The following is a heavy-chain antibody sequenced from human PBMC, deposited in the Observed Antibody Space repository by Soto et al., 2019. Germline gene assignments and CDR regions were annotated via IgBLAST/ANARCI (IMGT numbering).Heavy chain of an antibody. CDR1: GYSFTSYW. J-gene: IGHJ4*02. Sequence: PWESLKISCKGSGYSFTSYWIGWVRQMPGKGLEWMGIIYPGDSDTRYSPSFQGQVTISADKSISTAYLQWSSLKASDTAMYYCARVGLRYFDWLLSTPTYFDYWGQGTLVTVSS. D-gene: IGHD3-9*01. CDR3: ARVGLRYFDWLLSTPTYFDY. V-gene: IGHV5-51*01. CDR2: IYPGDSDT.